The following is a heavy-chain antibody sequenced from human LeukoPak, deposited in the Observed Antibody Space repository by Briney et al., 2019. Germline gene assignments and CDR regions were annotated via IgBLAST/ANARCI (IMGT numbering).Heavy chain of an antibody. V-gene: IGHV3-7*01. CDR3: ARESSVVRGVITDFDY. CDR1: GFTFTNYW. Sequence: RGSLRLSCAASGFTFTNYWMSWVRQAPGKGLQWVANIKADGSEKFYVDSVKGRFTISRDNAKNSLYLQMNSLRAEDTAVYYCARESSVVRGVITDFDYWGQGTLVTVSS. D-gene: IGHD3-10*01. CDR2: IKADGSEK. J-gene: IGHJ4*02.